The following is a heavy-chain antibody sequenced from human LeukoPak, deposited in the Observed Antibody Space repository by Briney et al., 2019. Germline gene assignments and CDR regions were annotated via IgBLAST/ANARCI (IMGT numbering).Heavy chain of an antibody. CDR1: GGSISSYY. D-gene: IGHD3-16*01. CDR3: ARRALGGKRFAY. V-gene: IGHV4-34*01. J-gene: IGHJ4*02. Sequence: SETLSLTCTVSGGSISSYYWSWIRQPPGKGLGWIGEINHSGSTNYNPSLKSRVTISVDTSKNQFSLKLSSVTAADTAVYYCARRALGGKRFAYWGQGTLVTVSS. CDR2: INHSGST.